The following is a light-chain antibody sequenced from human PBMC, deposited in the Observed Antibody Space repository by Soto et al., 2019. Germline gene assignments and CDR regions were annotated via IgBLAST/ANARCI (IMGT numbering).Light chain of an antibody. CDR3: QQYNNWPRWQ. J-gene: IGKJ1*01. CDR2: AAS. CDR1: QSVSSN. Sequence: ETVLTQSPATLSVSPGEVATLSCSASQSVSSNLAWYQQRPGQAPRLLIYAASSRATGIPARFSGGGSGTEFTLTISSLHSEDVAVYFCQQYNNWPRWQFGQGTKVDIK. V-gene: IGKV3-15*01.